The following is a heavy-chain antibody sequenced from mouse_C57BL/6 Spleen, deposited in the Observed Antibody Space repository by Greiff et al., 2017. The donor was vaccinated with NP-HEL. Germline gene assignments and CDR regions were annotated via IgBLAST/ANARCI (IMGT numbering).Heavy chain of an antibody. V-gene: IGHV1-61*01. CDR1: GYTFTSYW. CDR2: IYPSDSET. J-gene: IGHJ3*01. Sequence: VQLQQSGAELVRPGSSVKLSCKASGYTFTSYWMDWVKQRPGQGLEWIGNIYPSDSETHYNQKFKDKATLTVDKSSSTAYMQLSSLTSEDSAVYYCARCDYDGGAVFAYWGQGTLVTVSA. CDR3: ARCDYDGGAVFAY. D-gene: IGHD2-4*01.